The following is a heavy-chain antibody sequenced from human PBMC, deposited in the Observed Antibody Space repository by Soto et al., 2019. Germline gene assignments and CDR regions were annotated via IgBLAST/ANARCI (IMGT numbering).Heavy chain of an antibody. D-gene: IGHD3-22*01. Sequence: GASVKVSCKASGYTFTGYYMHWVRQAPGQGLEWMGWINPNSGGTNYAQKFQGRVTMTRDTSISTAYMELSRLRSDDTAVYYCARGGYYYDSSGYSDYWGQGTLVTVSS. V-gene: IGHV1-2*02. J-gene: IGHJ4*02. CDR1: GYTFTGYY. CDR2: INPNSGGT. CDR3: ARGGYYYDSSGYSDY.